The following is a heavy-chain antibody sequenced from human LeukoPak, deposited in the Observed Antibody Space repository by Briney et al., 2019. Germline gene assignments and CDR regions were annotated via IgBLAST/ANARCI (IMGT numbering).Heavy chain of an antibody. V-gene: IGHV3-23*01. CDR3: AKDLRGGSGSFFDY. Sequence: GGSLRLSCGASGFTFSSHVLSWVRQAPGKGLEWVSALIGGGGNTYYAASVKGRFTISRDNSKNTLYLQMSSLRAEDTAVYYCAKDLRGGSGSFFDYWGQGTLVTVSS. J-gene: IGHJ4*02. CDR1: GFTFSSHV. D-gene: IGHD3-10*01. CDR2: LIGGGGNT.